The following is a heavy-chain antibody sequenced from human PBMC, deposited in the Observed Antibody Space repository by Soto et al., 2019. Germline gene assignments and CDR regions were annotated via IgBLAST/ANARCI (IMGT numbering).Heavy chain of an antibody. J-gene: IGHJ6*02. CDR2: TYYRSKWYN. V-gene: IGHV6-1*01. CDR1: GDSVSSNSAA. Sequence: SQTLSLTCAISGDSVSSNSAAWNWIRQSPSRGLEWLGRTYYRSKWYNDYAVSVKSRITINPDTSKNQFSLQLNSVTPEDTAVYYCARDSSGWYADRYYYYGMDVWGQGTTATVSS. CDR3: ARDSSGWYADRYYYYGMDV. D-gene: IGHD6-19*01.